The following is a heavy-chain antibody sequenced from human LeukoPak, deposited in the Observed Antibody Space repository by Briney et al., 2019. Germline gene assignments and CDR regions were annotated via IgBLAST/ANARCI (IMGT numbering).Heavy chain of an antibody. Sequence: GGSLRLSCVASGCPFRSYAMTWVRQTPGKGLESVSVITDDEDTYYADSVKGRFTISRDNSQNTVFLQMNSLRVEDTAVYYCAKVNYWSPENYFDSWGQGTLVTVSS. CDR3: AKVNYWSPENYFDS. V-gene: IGHV3-23*01. D-gene: IGHD1-1*01. J-gene: IGHJ4*02. CDR1: GCPFRSYA. CDR2: ITDDEDT.